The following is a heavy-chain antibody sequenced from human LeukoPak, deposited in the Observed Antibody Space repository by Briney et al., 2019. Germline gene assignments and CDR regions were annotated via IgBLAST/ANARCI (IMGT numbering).Heavy chain of an antibody. Sequence: SGGSLRLSSADSGFTVSGNYISWVRQAPGKELEWVSVIYSGGTTYYGDSVRGRFTISRDNSKNKLNLKMNSLRAEDTAVYYGARGVGMIDYWGQGTLVTVSS. V-gene: IGHV3-66*01. CDR1: GFTVSGNY. CDR3: ARGVGMIDY. CDR2: IYSGGTT. D-gene: IGHD2-15*01. J-gene: IGHJ4*02.